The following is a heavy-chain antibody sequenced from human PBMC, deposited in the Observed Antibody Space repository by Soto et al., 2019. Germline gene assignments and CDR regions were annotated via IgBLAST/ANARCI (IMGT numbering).Heavy chain of an antibody. J-gene: IGHJ6*02. CDR2: ISGSGGST. D-gene: IGHD2-2*02. V-gene: IGHV3-23*01. Sequence: EVQLLESGGGLVQPGGSLRLSCAASGFTFSSYAMSWVRQAPGKGLEWVSAISGSGGSTYYADSVKGRFTISRDNSKNTLYLQMNSLRAEDTAVYYCANYCSSTSCYTGGHYYGMDVWGQWTTVTVSS. CDR3: ANYCSSTSCYTGGHYYGMDV. CDR1: GFTFSSYA.